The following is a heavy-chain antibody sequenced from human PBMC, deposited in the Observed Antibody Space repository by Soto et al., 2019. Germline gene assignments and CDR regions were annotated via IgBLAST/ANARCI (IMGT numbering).Heavy chain of an antibody. J-gene: IGHJ4*02. V-gene: IGHV1-46*03. Sequence: QVQLVQSGAEVKKPGASVKVSCKASGYTFTSYYMHWVRQAPGQGLEWMGIINPSGGSTSYAQKCQGRVTMTRDTSTSTAYMELSSLRSEDTAVYYCARGQAAYEIDYWGQGTLVTVSS. CDR1: GYTFTSYY. CDR2: INPSGGST. CDR3: ARGQAAYEIDY. D-gene: IGHD5-12*01.